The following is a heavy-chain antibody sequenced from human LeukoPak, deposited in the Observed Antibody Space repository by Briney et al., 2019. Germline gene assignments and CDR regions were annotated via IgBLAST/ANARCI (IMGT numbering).Heavy chain of an antibody. CDR1: GYTFTSYG. CDR3: ATASLFRLFDY. Sequence: ASVKVSCKASGYTFTSYGISWVRQAPGQGLEWMGWISAYNGNTNYAQKLQGRVTMTTDTSTSTAYMELRSLRSEDTAVYYCATASLFRLFDYWGQGTLVTVSS. CDR2: ISAYNGNT. J-gene: IGHJ4*02. V-gene: IGHV1-18*01. D-gene: IGHD1-1*01.